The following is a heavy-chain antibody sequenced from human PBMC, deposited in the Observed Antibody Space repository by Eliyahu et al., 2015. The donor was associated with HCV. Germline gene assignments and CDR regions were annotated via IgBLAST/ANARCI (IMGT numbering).Heavy chain of an antibody. J-gene: IGHJ4*02. CDR1: GYSISSGYY. V-gene: IGHV4-38-2*01. D-gene: IGHD2-15*01. CDR3: ARSAYVVLSYYFDY. Sequence: QVQLQESGPGLVKPSETLSLTCAVSGYSISSGYYWGWIRQPPGKGLEWIGSIYHSGSTYYNPSLKSRVTISVDTSKNQFSLKLSSVTAADTAVYYCARSAYVVLSYYFDYWGQGTLVTVSS. CDR2: IYHSGST.